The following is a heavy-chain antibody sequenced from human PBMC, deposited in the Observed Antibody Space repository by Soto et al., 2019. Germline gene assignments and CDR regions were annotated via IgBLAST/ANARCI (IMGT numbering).Heavy chain of an antibody. J-gene: IGHJ5*02. CDR2: LHYSGSS. CDR3: ARAGRDIVLVPAARNWFDP. D-gene: IGHD2-2*01. V-gene: IGHV4-59*01. CDR1: GVSISSYY. Sequence: PSETLSLTCTVSGVSISSYYWSWIRQPPGKGLEWIGYLHYSGSSNNNPSLKSRVTISVDTSKNEFSLKLSSVTAADTAVYYCARAGRDIVLVPAARNWFDPWGQGTLVTVSS.